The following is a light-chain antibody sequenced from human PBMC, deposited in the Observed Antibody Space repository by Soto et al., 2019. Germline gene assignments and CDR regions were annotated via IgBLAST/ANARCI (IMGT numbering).Light chain of an antibody. CDR1: SSDAGGYNY. CDR3: SSYAGSSTV. V-gene: IGLV2-8*01. J-gene: IGLJ1*01. Sequence: QSALAQPPSASGSPGQSVAISCTGTSSDAGGYNYVSWYQQHPGKAPKLMIYEVNKRPSGVPDRFSGSKSGNTASLTVSGLQAEDEADYYCSSYAGSSTVFGTGTKVTVL. CDR2: EVN.